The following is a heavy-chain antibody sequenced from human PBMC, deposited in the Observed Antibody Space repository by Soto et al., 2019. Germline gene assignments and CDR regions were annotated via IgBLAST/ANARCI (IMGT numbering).Heavy chain of an antibody. CDR2: ISSSSSTI. J-gene: IGHJ4*02. Sequence: GGSLRLSCAASGFTFSSYSMNWVRQAPGKGLEWVSYISSSSSTIYYADSVKGRFTISRDNAKNSLYLQMNSLRAEDTAVYYCASLTVDLPIESEFSYFDYWGQGTLVTVSS. V-gene: IGHV3-48*01. D-gene: IGHD3-10*01. CDR1: GFTFSSYS. CDR3: ASLTVDLPIESEFSYFDY.